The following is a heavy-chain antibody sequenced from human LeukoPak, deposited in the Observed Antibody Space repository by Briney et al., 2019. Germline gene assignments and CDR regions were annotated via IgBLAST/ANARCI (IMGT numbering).Heavy chain of an antibody. CDR2: INSDGSST. V-gene: IGHV3-74*01. J-gene: IGHJ6*03. Sequence: PGGSLRLSCAASGFTFSSYWMHWVRHAPGKGLVWVSRINSDGSSTSYADSVKGRFTISRDNAKNTLYLQMNSLRAEDTAVYYCARGAVNMVRGVTTYNYYYYMDVWGKGTTVTISS. D-gene: IGHD3-10*01. CDR3: ARGAVNMVRGVTTYNYYYYMDV. CDR1: GFTFSSYW.